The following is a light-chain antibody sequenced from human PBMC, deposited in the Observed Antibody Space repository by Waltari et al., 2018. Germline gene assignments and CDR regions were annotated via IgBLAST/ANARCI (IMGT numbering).Light chain of an antibody. Sequence: DIQMTQSPSSLSASVGARVTTPCRASHDIGTYLNWYQHKPGKAPKLLIYSASTLQSGVPPRFSGSGSGTDYTLTIFDLQPEDFATYYCQQTYITPPHSFGQGTKLEI. CDR2: SAS. CDR3: QQTYITPPHS. CDR1: HDIGTY. V-gene: IGKV1-39*01. J-gene: IGKJ2*03.